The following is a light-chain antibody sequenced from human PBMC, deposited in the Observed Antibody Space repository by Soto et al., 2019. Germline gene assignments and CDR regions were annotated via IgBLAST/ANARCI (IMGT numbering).Light chain of an antibody. Sequence: DIQMTQSPSSLSASVGDRVAITCRASQSINSYLNWYQQKPGKAPKLLIYGASTLQSGVPSRFSGVGSGTDFTLTINSMQPEDFATYFCQQIFITPITFGQWTRREIK. J-gene: IGKJ5*01. CDR3: QQIFITPIT. CDR2: GAS. CDR1: QSINSY. V-gene: IGKV1-39*01.